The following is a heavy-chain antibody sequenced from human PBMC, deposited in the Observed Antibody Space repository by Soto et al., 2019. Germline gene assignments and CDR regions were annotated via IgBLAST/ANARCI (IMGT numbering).Heavy chain of an antibody. CDR2: ISYDGSNK. CDR1: GITFSSYG. D-gene: IGHD3-3*01. J-gene: IGHJ4*02. CDR3: AKDIYPRITIPLDYFDY. V-gene: IGHV3-30*18. Sequence: QVQLVESGGGVVQPGRSLRLSCAASGITFSSYGMHWVRQAPGKGLEWVAVISYDGSNKYYADSVKGRFTISRDNSKNTLNLQINRLRAEDTAVYYYAKDIYPRITIPLDYFDYWGQGTLDTVSS.